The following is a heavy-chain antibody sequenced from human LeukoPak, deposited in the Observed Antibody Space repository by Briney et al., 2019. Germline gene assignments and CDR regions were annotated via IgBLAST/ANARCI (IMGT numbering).Heavy chain of an antibody. Sequence: TPSQTLSLTCTVSGGSISSGSYYWSWIRQPAGKGLEWIGRIYTTGSTNYNPSLKSRVTISVDTSKNQFSLKLSSVTAADTAVYYCARDKAKYYYDSSGSHFDYWGQGTLVTVSS. V-gene: IGHV4-61*02. CDR2: IYTTGST. J-gene: IGHJ4*02. CDR1: GGSISSGSYY. CDR3: ARDKAKYYYDSSGSHFDY. D-gene: IGHD3-22*01.